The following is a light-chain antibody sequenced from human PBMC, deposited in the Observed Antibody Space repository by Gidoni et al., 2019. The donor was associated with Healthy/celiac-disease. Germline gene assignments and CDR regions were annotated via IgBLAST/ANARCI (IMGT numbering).Light chain of an antibody. J-gene: IGLJ1*01. CDR3: CSYAGSSTYV. CDR2: EGS. V-gene: IGLV2-23*01. CDR1: SSNVGSYNL. Sequence: QSALTQPASVAGSPGQAIPISCTGTSSNVGSYNLVSGYQQHPGKAPKLMIYEGSKRPSGVSNRFPGSKSGNTASLTIPGLQAEDEADYYCCSYAGSSTYVFGTGTKVTVL.